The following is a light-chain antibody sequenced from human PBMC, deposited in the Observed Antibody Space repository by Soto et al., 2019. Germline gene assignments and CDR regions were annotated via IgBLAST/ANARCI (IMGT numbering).Light chain of an antibody. J-gene: IGKJ5*01. CDR2: DAS. Sequence: EIVSTQSPATLSLCPGERATLPCRARQSVTSYLAWYQQRPGLAPRRLIYDASNRATGIPARFSGSGSGTDFTLTISSLEPEDFAVYYCQQRSNWPSITFGQGTRLET. CDR1: QSVTSY. CDR3: QQRSNWPSIT. V-gene: IGKV3-11*01.